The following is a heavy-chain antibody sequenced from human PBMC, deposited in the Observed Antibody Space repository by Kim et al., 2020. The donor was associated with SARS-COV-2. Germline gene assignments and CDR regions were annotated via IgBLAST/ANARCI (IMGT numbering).Heavy chain of an antibody. Sequence: SETLSLTCTVSGGSISSYYWSWIRQPPGKGLEWIGYIYYSGSTNYNPSLKSRVTISVDTSNNQFSLKLSSVPAADTAVYYCARAGESGWFRVISGMDVWGQGTTVTVSS. CDR2: IYYSGST. J-gene: IGHJ6*02. CDR3: ARAGESGWFRVISGMDV. D-gene: IGHD3-10*01. V-gene: IGHV4-59*13. CDR1: GGSISSYY.